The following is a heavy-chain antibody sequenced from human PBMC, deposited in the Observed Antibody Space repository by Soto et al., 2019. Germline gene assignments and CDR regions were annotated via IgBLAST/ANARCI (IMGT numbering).Heavy chain of an antibody. J-gene: IGHJ4*02. CDR1: GFTFSRYA. CDR3: AKHKDRPTFDS. CDR2: ISESGGGT. Sequence: GGSLRLSCAASGFTFSRYAMSWVRQAPGKGLEWVSTISESGGGTYYVDSVKGRFTISRDNSKNTLYLQMNSLRVDDTAVYYCAKHKDRPTFDSWGQGTLVTVSS. D-gene: IGHD3-10*01. V-gene: IGHV3-23*01.